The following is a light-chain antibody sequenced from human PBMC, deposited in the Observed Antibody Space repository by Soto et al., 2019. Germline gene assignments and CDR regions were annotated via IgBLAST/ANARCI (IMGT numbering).Light chain of an antibody. CDR1: QSIGNY. Sequence: DIQMTQSPSSLSASIGDRVTLTCRSSQSIGNYLNWYQQKPGKAPSLLIHSASTLQNGVPSRFSGSGSGTEFTFTISGLQPDVVATYYCQASYTTPLTFGQGTRLE. J-gene: IGKJ5*01. CDR2: SAS. CDR3: QASYTTPLT. V-gene: IGKV1-39*01.